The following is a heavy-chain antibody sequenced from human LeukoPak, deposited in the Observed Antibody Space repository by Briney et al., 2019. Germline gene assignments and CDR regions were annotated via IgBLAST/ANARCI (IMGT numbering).Heavy chain of an antibody. CDR1: GGSFSGYY. D-gene: IGHD6-6*01. CDR2: INHSGST. CDR3: ARGRRIAARYYNWFDP. Sequence: SETLSLTCAVYGGSFSGYYWSWIRQPPGKGLEWIGEINHSGSTNYNPSLKSRVTISVDTSKNQFSLKLSSVTAADTAVYYCARGRRIAARYYNWFDPWGQGTLVTVSS. J-gene: IGHJ5*02. V-gene: IGHV4-34*01.